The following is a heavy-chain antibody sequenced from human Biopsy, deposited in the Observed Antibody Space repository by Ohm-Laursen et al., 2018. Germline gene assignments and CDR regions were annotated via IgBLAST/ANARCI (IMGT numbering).Heavy chain of an antibody. CDR2: IWSDGINK. CDR1: GFASSYYG. Sequence: SLRLSCAASGFASSYYGLHWVRQAPGKGLQWVAVIWSDGINKNYADSVKGRFTVSRDNSNNVLYLQMSSLRDEDSAVYYCSRDDDTTGHYMILNHWGQGTLVPVSS. D-gene: IGHD3-9*01. V-gene: IGHV3-33*01. CDR3: SRDDDTTGHYMILNH. J-gene: IGHJ5*02.